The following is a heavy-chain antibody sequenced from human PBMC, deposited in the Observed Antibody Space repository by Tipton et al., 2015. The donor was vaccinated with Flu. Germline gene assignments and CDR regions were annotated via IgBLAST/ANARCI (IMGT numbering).Heavy chain of an antibody. Sequence: TLSLTCAVSGGSISSGGYSWTWIRQPPGKGLEWIGYIYHSGSTFYNPSLKSRITISVDRSKNQFSLNLSSVTAADTAVYFCARGGAYLDSRVWRSWYFDLWGRGTLVTVSS. J-gene: IGHJ2*01. D-gene: IGHD3-22*01. CDR3: ARGGAYLDSRVWRSWYFDL. CDR1: GGSISSGGYS. V-gene: IGHV4-30-2*01. CDR2: IYHSGST.